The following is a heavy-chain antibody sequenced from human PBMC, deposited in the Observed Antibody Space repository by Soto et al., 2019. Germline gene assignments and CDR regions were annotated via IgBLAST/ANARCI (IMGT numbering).Heavy chain of an antibody. CDR3: VGTGTTDDY. CDR1: GASVRSGDYY. Sequence: SETLSLTCSVSGASVRSGDYYWSCIRQAHGKGLEWIGYIYNSGGSYYNPSLKGRLTISIDTSKNQFSLKLNSVTAADTAIYYCVGTGTTDDYWGRGTLVTVSS. CDR2: IYNSGGS. V-gene: IGHV4-30-4*01. J-gene: IGHJ4*02. D-gene: IGHD4-17*01.